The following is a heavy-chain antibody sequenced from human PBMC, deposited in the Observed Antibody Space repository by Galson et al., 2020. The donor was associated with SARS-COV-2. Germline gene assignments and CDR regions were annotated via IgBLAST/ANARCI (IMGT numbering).Heavy chain of an antibody. Sequence: SETLSLTCTVSGGSISSGGYYWSWIRQHPGKGLEWIGYIYYSGSTYYNPSLKSRVTISVDTSKNQFSLKLSSVTAADTAVYYCARGGGDYVLFDYWGQGTLVTVSS. CDR2: IYYSGST. D-gene: IGHD4-17*01. CDR3: ARGGGDYVLFDY. V-gene: IGHV4-31*03. CDR1: GGSISSGGYY. J-gene: IGHJ4*02.